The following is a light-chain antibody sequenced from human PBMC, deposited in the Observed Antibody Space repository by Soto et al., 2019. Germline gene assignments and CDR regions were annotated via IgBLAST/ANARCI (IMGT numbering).Light chain of an antibody. Sequence: QSVLTQPPSASGTPGQGVTISCSGSSSNIGSNTVNWYQQFPGMAPKLLIYSNNQRPSGVPDRFSGSKSGTSASLAISGLQSGDEADYYCAAWDDSLNGLVVFGGGTKLTVL. CDR3: AAWDDSLNGLVV. V-gene: IGLV1-44*01. J-gene: IGLJ2*01. CDR2: SNN. CDR1: SSNIGSNT.